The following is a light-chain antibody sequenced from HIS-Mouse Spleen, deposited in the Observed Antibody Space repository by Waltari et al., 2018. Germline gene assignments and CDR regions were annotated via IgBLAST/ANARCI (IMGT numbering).Light chain of an antibody. CDR3: YSTDSSGNHRV. CDR1: ALPKKY. Sequence: SYELTQPPSVSVSPGQTARITCAGDALPKKYAYWYQQKSGQAPLLVIYEDSKRPSGIPEGFSGSRAGTMATLNISGAQVEDEADYYCYSTDSSGNHRVFGGGTKLTVL. CDR2: EDS. V-gene: IGLV3-10*01. J-gene: IGLJ2*01.